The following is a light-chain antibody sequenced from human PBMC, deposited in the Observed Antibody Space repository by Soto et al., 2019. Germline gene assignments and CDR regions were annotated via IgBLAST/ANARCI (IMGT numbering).Light chain of an antibody. CDR2: DAS. Sequence: DIQMTQAPSTLSPSVIHRVIITCQASQSISSWLALYQQKPGKALELVIYDASSLESGVPSRFRGSGSGTEFTLTITSLQPDDFATYYCQQYKSYPWTFGQGTKVDI. CDR3: QQYKSYPWT. J-gene: IGKJ1*01. CDR1: QSISSW. V-gene: IGKV1-5*01.